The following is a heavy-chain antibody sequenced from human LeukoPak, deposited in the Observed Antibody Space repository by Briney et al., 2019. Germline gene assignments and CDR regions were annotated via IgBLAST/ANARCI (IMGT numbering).Heavy chain of an antibody. CDR3: ARGPSYCGGDCYYQEHAFDV. J-gene: IGHJ3*01. D-gene: IGHD2-21*02. Sequence: SETLSLTCTVSGDSINSLDLWSWVRQPPGKGLEWIGEIYHGGSTNYNPSLKSRVTISVDKSKNQFSLKLSSVTAADTAVYYCARGPSYCGGDCYYQEHAFDVWGQGTMVTVSS. V-gene: IGHV4-4*02. CDR2: IYHGGST. CDR1: GDSINSLDL.